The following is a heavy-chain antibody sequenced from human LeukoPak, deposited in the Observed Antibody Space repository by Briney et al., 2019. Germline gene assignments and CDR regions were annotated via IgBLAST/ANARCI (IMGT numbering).Heavy chain of an antibody. CDR2: ISSSSSTI. D-gene: IGHD1-26*01. Sequence: GGSLRLSCAASGFTFSSYSMNWVRQAPGKGLEWVSYISSSSSTIYYADSVKGRFTISRDNAKNSLYLQMNSLRAEDTAIYYCARLLSNWFDPWGQGILVTVSS. CDR1: GFTFSSYS. V-gene: IGHV3-48*04. CDR3: ARLLSNWFDP. J-gene: IGHJ5*02.